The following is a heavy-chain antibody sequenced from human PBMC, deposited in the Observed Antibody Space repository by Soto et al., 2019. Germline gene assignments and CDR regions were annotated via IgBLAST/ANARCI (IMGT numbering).Heavy chain of an antibody. CDR3: ARGSSSWYFDY. J-gene: IGHJ4*02. D-gene: IGHD6-13*01. CDR2: IWYDGSNK. Sequence: GGSLRLSCAASGFTFSSYSMNWVRQAPGKGLEWVAVIWYDGSNKYYADSVKGRFTISRDNSKNTLYLQMNSLRAEDTAVYYCARGSSSWYFDYWGQGTLVTVSS. V-gene: IGHV3-33*08. CDR1: GFTFSSYS.